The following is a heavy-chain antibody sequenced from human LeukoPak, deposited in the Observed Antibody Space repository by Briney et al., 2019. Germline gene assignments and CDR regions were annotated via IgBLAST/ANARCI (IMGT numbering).Heavy chain of an antibody. Sequence: GGSLRLSCAASGFTFSSYAMNWVRQAPGKGLEWVSTISGSGGSTDYADSVKGRFTISRDNSKNTLYLQMNSLRAEDTAVYYCAREDGYSSSWYSDYWGQGTLVTVSS. CDR3: AREDGYSSSWYSDY. D-gene: IGHD6-13*01. J-gene: IGHJ4*02. CDR2: ISGSGGST. CDR1: GFTFSSYA. V-gene: IGHV3-23*01.